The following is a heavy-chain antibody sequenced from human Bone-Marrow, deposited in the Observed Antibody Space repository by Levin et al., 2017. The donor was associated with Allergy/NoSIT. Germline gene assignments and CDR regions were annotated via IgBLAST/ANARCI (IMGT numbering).Heavy chain of an antibody. CDR1: GSIFGDFG. Sequence: SLKISCEASGSIFGDFGMQWVRQSPGKGLEWVASITWNSAKVDYADSVKGRFTVSRDNARNSLFLQLSSLRVDDTALYYCAKDITGPYSYYFGLDVWGQGTTVTVS. CDR3: AKDITGPYSYYFGLDV. D-gene: IGHD4-11*01. CDR2: ITWNSAKV. J-gene: IGHJ6*02. V-gene: IGHV3-9*01.